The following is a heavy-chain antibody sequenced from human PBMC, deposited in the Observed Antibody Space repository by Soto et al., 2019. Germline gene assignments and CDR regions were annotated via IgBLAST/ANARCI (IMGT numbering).Heavy chain of an antibody. Sequence: QVQLVQSGAEVKKPGASVKVSCKTSGYTFTNFGLSWVRQAPGQGLEWMGWISAYNGNTNYAKNFQGRVTMTTDTSTSTAYMELRSLRSDETAVYYCAWGGPPIDYWGQGTLVTVSP. CDR3: AWGGPPIDY. CDR2: ISAYNGNT. CDR1: GYTFTNFG. V-gene: IGHV1-18*01. J-gene: IGHJ4*02. D-gene: IGHD3-16*01.